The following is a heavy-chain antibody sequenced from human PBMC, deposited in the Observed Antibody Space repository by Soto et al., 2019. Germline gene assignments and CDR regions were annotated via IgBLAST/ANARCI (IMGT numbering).Heavy chain of an antibody. CDR1: GITLSVYG. D-gene: IGHD2-2*01. Sequence: VGALRLSCAASGITLSVYGMNWVRQAPGKGLEWIAYISSGSSGTTYYADSVKGRFTISRDNSKNTLYLQMNSLRAEDTAVYYCATLVVPAAMDVWGKGTTVTVSS. J-gene: IGHJ6*03. CDR2: ISSGSSGTT. V-gene: IGHV3-23*01. CDR3: ATLVVPAAMDV.